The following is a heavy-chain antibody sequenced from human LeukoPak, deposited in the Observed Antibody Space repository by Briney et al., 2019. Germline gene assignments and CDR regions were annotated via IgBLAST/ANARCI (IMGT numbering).Heavy chain of an antibody. CDR1: GFTFSTYS. Sequence: GGSLRLSCAASGFTFSTYSMNWVRQAPGKGLEWVSYISSSSSTIYYADSVKGRFTISRDDANNSLYLQMNSLRAEDTAVYYCARSLRNAFDIWGQGTMVTVSS. CDR2: ISSSSSTI. V-gene: IGHV3-48*01. D-gene: IGHD3-3*01. CDR3: ARSLRNAFDI. J-gene: IGHJ3*02.